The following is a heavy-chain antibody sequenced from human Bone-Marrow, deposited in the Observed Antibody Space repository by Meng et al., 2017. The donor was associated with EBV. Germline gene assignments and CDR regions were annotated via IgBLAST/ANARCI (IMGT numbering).Heavy chain of an antibody. CDR1: GGAVSIGIYY. V-gene: IGHV4-61*01. D-gene: IGHD2-21*01. CDR3: ARGSIVGVNWFDP. CDR2: IYYSGST. Sequence: QGSVPALVTPSVTLSLTCTVSGGAVSIGIYYWSWIRQPPGQGLEWIGYIYYSGSTNYNPSLKSRVTISVDTSKNQFSLKLSSVTAADTAVYYCARGSIVGVNWFDPWGQGTLVTVSS. J-gene: IGHJ5*02.